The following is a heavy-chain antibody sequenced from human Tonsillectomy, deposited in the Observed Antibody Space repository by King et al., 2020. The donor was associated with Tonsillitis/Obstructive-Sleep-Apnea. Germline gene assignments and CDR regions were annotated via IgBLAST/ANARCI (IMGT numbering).Heavy chain of an antibody. J-gene: IGHJ6*03. Sequence: VQLVESGGGLVRPGGSLRLSCSASGFTFSSYAVSWVRQAPGKGLEWVSSTSDGGDNTFYADSVKGRFTISRDNSKNTLNLRMNSLRPEDTAIYYCAGGPAGADYYYMDVWGKGTTVTVSS. CDR1: GFTFSSYA. V-gene: IGHV3-23*04. D-gene: IGHD6-19*01. CDR3: AGGPAGADYYYMDV. CDR2: TSDGGDNT.